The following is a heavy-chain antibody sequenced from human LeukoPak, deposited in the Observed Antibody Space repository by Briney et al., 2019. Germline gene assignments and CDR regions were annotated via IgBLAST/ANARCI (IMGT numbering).Heavy chain of an antibody. D-gene: IGHD3-3*01. CDR2: IYPGDSDT. V-gene: IGHV5-51*01. J-gene: IGHJ4*02. CDR1: GYTFSSYW. Sequence: GASLRISCKGSGYTFSSYWIGWVRQMPGKGLEWMGIIYPGDSDTRYSPSLQGQVTISVDTSIGPAYLQWSSLKASDTAIYYCARQNDFRLDYWGQGTLVTVSS. CDR3: ARQNDFRLDY.